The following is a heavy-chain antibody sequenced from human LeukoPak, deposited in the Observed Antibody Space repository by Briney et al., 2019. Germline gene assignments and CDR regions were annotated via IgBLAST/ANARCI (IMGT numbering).Heavy chain of an antibody. CDR1: GGSISSGDYY. Sequence: SETLSLTCTVSGGSISSGDYYWSWIRQPPGKGLEWIGYIYYSGSTYYNPSLKSRVTISVDRSKNQFSLKLSSVTAADTAVYYCARGGERSSWSIDYWGQGTLVTVSS. J-gene: IGHJ4*02. D-gene: IGHD6-13*01. CDR2: IYYSGST. CDR3: ARGGERSSWSIDY. V-gene: IGHV4-30-4*08.